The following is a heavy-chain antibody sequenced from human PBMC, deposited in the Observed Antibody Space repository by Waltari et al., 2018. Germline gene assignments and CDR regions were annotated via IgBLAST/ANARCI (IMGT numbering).Heavy chain of an antibody. CDR1: GGSISSYY. J-gene: IGHJ5*02. Sequence: QVQLQESGPGLVKPSETLSLTCTVSGGSISSYYWSWIRQPAGKGLEWIGRIYTSGSTNHNPSLKSRVTMSVDTSKNQFSLKLSSVTAADTAVYYCARTLPYCSSTSCYTGNWFDPWGQGTLVTVSS. CDR2: IYTSGST. D-gene: IGHD2-2*02. CDR3: ARTLPYCSSTSCYTGNWFDP. V-gene: IGHV4-4*07.